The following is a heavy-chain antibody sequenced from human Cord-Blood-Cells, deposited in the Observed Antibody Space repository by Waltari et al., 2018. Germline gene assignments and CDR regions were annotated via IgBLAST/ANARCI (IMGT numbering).Heavy chain of an antibody. CDR2: INACNSNT. D-gene: IGHD4-17*01. J-gene: IGHJ1*01. CDR1: GNSLTSYA. CDR3: ARGGDNGDYAEYFQH. Sequence: QVQLVQSVAEVKKPGASVTVSWKAAGNSLTSYAMHWVRKATGQRLEWIGWINACNSNTNYSQKFQGRVTITRDTSASTAYMELSSLRSENTAVYYCARGGDNGDYAEYFQHWGQGTLVTVSS. V-gene: IGHV1-3*01.